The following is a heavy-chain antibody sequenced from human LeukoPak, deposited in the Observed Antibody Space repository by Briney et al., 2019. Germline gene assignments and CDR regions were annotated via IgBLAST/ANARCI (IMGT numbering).Heavy chain of an antibody. CDR1: GYTFTSYD. Sequence: ASVKVSCKASGYTFTSYDIGWVRQAPGQGLEWMGWISAYNDNTNYAQKLQGRVTMTTDTSTSTAYMDLRSLRSDDTAVYYCARTKAGLDQYYDFWSGYYWYFDYWGQGTLVTVSS. V-gene: IGHV1-18*01. CDR2: ISAYNDNT. J-gene: IGHJ4*02. D-gene: IGHD3-3*01. CDR3: ARTKAGLDQYYDFWSGYYWYFDY.